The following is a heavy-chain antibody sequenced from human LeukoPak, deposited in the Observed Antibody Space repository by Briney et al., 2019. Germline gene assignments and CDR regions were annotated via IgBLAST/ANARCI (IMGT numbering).Heavy chain of an antibody. Sequence: GVSLRLSCAASGFTVSSYARRWVGQAPGKGREWVSAINGSGGSTYYADYGKGRITSDRDNTKNNMEVRMNSLRAEDTDVYYSANAALYYCTSTSCFPVIPYLQHSGQRTPLTVSS. CDR3: ANAALYYCTSTSCFPVIPYLQH. CDR2: INGSGGST. V-gene: IGHV3-23*01. CDR1: GFTVSSYA. D-gene: IGHD2-2*01. J-gene: IGHJ1*01.